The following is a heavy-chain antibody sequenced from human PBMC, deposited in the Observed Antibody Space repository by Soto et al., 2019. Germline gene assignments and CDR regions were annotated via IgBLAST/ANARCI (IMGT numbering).Heavy chain of an antibody. CDR2: IYYSGST. V-gene: IGHV4-31*03. CDR1: GGSISSGGYY. Sequence: QVQLQESGPGLVKPSQTLSLTCTVSGGSISSGGYYWSWIRQHPGNGLEWIGNIYYSGSTFYNPSLKSRVTISVDTSKNQFSLKLSSVTAADTAVYYCARKKGYSYGPHYFDYWGQGTLVTVSS. CDR3: ARKKGYSYGPHYFDY. D-gene: IGHD5-18*01. J-gene: IGHJ4*02.